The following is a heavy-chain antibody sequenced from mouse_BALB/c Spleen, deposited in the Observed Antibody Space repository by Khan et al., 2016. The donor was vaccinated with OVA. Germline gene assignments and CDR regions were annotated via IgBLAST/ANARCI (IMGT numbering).Heavy chain of an antibody. CDR3: SRSNGNYWFAY. CDR1: GYTLTDYG. CDR2: INTYTGEA. Sequence: QIQLVQSGPELKKPGETVKISCKASGYTLTDYGMNWVKQAPGKGLKWMGWINTYTGEATYAADFKGRFAFSLETSASTAYLQINNLKTEDTATDFCSRSNGNYWFAYWGQGTLVTVSA. V-gene: IGHV9-3-1*01. D-gene: IGHD2-1*01. J-gene: IGHJ3*01.